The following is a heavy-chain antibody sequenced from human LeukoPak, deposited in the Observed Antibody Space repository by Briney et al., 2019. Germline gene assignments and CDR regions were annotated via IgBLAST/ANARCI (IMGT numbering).Heavy chain of an antibody. Sequence: SETLSLTCTVSGDSISSTSHYWDWIRQPPGKGLEWIGNIYFTGSTYYCPSLKSRVTISVDRSKNQFSLKLSSVTAADTAVYYCARGGDSSAPVGDYWGQGTLVTVSS. V-gene: IGHV4-39*01. CDR3: ARGGDSSAPVGDY. J-gene: IGHJ4*02. CDR2: IYFTGST. CDR1: GDSISSTSHY. D-gene: IGHD3-22*01.